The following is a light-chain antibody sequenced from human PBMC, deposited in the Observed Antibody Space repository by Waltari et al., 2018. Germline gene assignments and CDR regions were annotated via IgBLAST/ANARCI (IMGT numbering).Light chain of an antibody. CDR3: CSYASSSPRLI. J-gene: IGLJ2*01. Sequence: QSALPQPASVSGSLGQSISISCSGTSCHVGSYDLVSWYHQRPGEAPKLLIYEVLKRPSGISNRFSGSKSGNAASLTISALQPEDEGTYYCCSYASSSPRLIFGGGTELSVL. V-gene: IGLV2-23*02. CDR2: EVL. CDR1: SCHVGSYDL.